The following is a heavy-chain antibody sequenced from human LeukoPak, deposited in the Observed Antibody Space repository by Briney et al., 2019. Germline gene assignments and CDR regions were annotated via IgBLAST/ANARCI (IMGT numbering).Heavy chain of an antibody. CDR1: QFTFNTHW. CDR2: IKQDGSDE. V-gene: IGHV3-7*01. CDR3: ARVLAGRCNGSPCYPVFDF. D-gene: IGHD2-15*01. Sequence: GGSLRLSCLGSQFTFNTHWMSWVRQAPGKGLELVANIKQDGSDEYYVDSVKGRFTISRENAKNSLFLQMNSLRVDDTAVYYCARVLAGRCNGSPCYPVFDFWGQGTLVTVSS. J-gene: IGHJ4*02.